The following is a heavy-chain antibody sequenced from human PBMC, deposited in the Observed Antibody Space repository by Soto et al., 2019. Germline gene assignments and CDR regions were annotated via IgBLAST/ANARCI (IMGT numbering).Heavy chain of an antibody. V-gene: IGHV4-34*01. CDR1: GGSFSGYY. CDR2: INHSGST. J-gene: IGHJ6*02. Sequence: PSETLSLTCAVYGGSFSGYYWSWIRQPPGKGLEWIGEINHSGSTNYNPSLKSRVTISVDTSKNQFSLKLSSVTAADTAVYYCARGRRAIFGVSYYYYGMDVWGQGTTVTVS. D-gene: IGHD3-3*01. CDR3: ARGRRAIFGVSYYYYGMDV.